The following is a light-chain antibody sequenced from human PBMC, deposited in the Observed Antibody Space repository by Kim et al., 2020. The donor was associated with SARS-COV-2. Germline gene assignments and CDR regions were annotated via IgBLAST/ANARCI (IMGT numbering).Light chain of an antibody. CDR2: DAS. CDR1: QNIRSY. Sequence: ASVGDRVTITCRASQNIRSYLNWYHQKPGKSPKLLIYDASNLQSDVPSRFRCSGSGTDFTLTISSLQPEDFATYYCQQTYSSQITFGGGTKVDIK. V-gene: IGKV1-39*01. CDR3: QQTYSSQIT. J-gene: IGKJ4*01.